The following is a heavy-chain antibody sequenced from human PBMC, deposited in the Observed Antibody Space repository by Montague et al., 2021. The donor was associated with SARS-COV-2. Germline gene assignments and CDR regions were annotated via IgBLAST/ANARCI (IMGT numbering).Heavy chain of an antibody. J-gene: IGHJ4*02. D-gene: IGHD6-25*01. V-gene: IGHV4-59*08. CDR1: GGSINNFF. CDR2: IYYRGNT. Sequence: SETLSLTCTVSGGSINNFFWSWIRQPPGKGLEWIGYIYYRGNTXXXPSLASRVTMSVDKSRNQFSLKLTYATAADTAVYYCVRTVTQGSGDSGGQGTLVTVSS. CDR3: VRTVTQGSGDS.